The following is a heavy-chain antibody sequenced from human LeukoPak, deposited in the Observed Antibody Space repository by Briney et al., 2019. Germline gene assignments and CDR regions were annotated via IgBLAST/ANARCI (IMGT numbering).Heavy chain of an antibody. CDR3: VRQQTPHGNFDY. CDR2: IGTAGDT. V-gene: IGHV3-13*01. J-gene: IGHJ4*02. Sequence: GGSLRLSCATSGFTLSSYAMHWVRQATGKGLEWVSAIGTAGDTYYPGSVKGRFTISRENAKNSLSLQMNSLRAEGTAVYYCVRQQTPHGNFDYWGPGTLVTVSS. D-gene: IGHD1-26*01. CDR1: GFTLSSYA.